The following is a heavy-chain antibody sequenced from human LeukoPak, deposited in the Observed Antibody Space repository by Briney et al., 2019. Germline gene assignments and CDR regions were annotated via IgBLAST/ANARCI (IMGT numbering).Heavy chain of an antibody. D-gene: IGHD1-26*01. J-gene: IGHJ4*02. V-gene: IGHV3-30*02. CDR1: GFTFSNYG. CDR2: IRYDGSNR. CDR3: AKDVVGATNIDY. Sequence: AGGSLRLSCAASGFTFSNYGIHWVRQAPGKGLEWVAFIRYDGSNRYYADSVKGRFTISRDNSKNTLYQQMNSLRVEDTAMYYCAKDVVGATNIDYWGQGTLVTVSS.